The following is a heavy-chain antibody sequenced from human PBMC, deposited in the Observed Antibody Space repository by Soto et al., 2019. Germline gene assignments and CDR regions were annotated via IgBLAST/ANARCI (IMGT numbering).Heavy chain of an antibody. CDR2: VYYSGGT. CDR3: ARGNDWKSSTFDI. Sequence: QVQLQELGAGLVKPSETLSLTYTVAGGSLTDHYWNWFRQSPGKGLHWIGYVYYSGGTNYNPSLKSRVTMSVDTSKNQFSLNLRSVTAADTAVYYCARGNDWKSSTFDIWGQGTMVSVSS. J-gene: IGHJ3*02. V-gene: IGHV4-59*11. D-gene: IGHD2-21*01. CDR1: GGSLTDHY.